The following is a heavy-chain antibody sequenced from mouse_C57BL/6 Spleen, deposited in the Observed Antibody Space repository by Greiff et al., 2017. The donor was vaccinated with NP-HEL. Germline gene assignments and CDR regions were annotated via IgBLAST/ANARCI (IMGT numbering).Heavy chain of an antibody. D-gene: IGHD1-1*01. CDR2: IYPGDGDT. J-gene: IGHJ2*01. Sequence: VQLVESGAELVKPGASVKISCKASGYAFSSYWMNWVKQRPGKGLEWIGQIYPGDGDTNYNGKFKGKATLTADKSSSTAYMQLSSLTSDDSAVYFCARDYYGSSPYFDYWGQGTTLTVSS. CDR1: GYAFSSYW. CDR3: ARDYYGSSPYFDY. V-gene: IGHV1-80*01.